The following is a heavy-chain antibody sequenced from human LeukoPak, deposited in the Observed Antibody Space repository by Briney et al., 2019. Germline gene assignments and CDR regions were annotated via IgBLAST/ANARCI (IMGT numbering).Heavy chain of an antibody. CDR1: GGTFSSYA. V-gene: IGHV1-69*05. CDR3: AISGTYSLSLLRPAANLDY. Sequence: SVKVSCKASGGTFSSYAISWVRQAPGQGLEWMGGIIPIFGTANYAQKFQGRVTITTDESTSTAYMELSSLRSEDTAVYYCAISGTYSLSLLRPAANLDYWGQGTLVTVSS. D-gene: IGHD1-26*01. J-gene: IGHJ4*02. CDR2: IIPIFGTA.